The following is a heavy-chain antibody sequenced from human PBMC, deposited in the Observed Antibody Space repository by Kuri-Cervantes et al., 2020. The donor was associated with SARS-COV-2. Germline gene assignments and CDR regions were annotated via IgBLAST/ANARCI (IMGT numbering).Heavy chain of an antibody. J-gene: IGHJ6*02. CDR2: ISSSSSYI. D-gene: IGHD3-10*01. CDR1: GFTVSSNY. V-gene: IGHV3-21*01. CDR3: ARDSGWFGELSGKHYYYYYGMDV. Sequence: GESLKISCAASGFTVSSNYMSWVRQAPGKGLEWVSSISSSSSYIYYADSVKGRFTISRDNAKNSLYLQMNSLRAEDTAVYYCARDSGWFGELSGKHYYYYYGMDVWGQGTTVTVSS.